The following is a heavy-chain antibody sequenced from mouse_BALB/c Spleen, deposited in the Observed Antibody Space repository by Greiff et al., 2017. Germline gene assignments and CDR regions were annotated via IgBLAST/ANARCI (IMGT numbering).Heavy chain of an antibody. CDR1: VYSITSDYA. CDR3: VRYYYAMDY. D-gene: IGHD1-1*01. Sequence: EVKLQESGPGLVKPSQSLSLTCTVTVYSITSDYAWNWIRQFPGNKLEWMGYLSYSGSTSYNPSLKSRISITRDTSKNQFFLQLNSVTTEDTATYYCVRYYYAMDYWGQGTSVTVSS. CDR2: LSYSGST. J-gene: IGHJ4*01. V-gene: IGHV3-2*02.